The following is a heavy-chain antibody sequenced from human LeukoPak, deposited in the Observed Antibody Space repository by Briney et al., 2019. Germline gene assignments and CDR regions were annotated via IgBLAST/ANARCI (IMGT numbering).Heavy chain of an antibody. CDR2: ISGSGGST. V-gene: IGHV3-23*01. Sequence: PGGSLRLSCAASGFMFNSYVMSWVRQAPGKGLEWVSAISGSGGSTYYADSVKGRFTISRDNSKNTLYLQMNSLRAEDTAVYYCAKGRYSSSWYGDYWGQGTLVTVSS. CDR1: GFMFNSYV. J-gene: IGHJ4*02. D-gene: IGHD6-13*01. CDR3: AKGRYSSSWYGDY.